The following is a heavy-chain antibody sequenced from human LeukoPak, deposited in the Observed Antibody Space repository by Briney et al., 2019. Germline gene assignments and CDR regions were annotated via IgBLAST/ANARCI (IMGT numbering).Heavy chain of an antibody. Sequence: RGESLKISCKASSYSFTSYWIVWVRQMPGKGLEWMGTIYPSDSYTNYSPSFQGHVTISADKSISTAYLQWSSLEASDTAIYYCASRVDSRYYYGLDVWGQGTTVTVSS. D-gene: IGHD2-21*01. V-gene: IGHV5-10-1*01. CDR1: SYSFTSYW. CDR2: IYPSDSYT. CDR3: ASRVDSRYYYGLDV. J-gene: IGHJ6*02.